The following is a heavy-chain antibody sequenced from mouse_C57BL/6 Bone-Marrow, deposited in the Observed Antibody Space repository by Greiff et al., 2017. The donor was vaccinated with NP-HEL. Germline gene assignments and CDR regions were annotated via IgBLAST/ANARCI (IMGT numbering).Heavy chain of an antibody. Sequence: EVHLVESGGGLVQPKGSLKLSCAASGFTFNTYAMHWVRQAPGKGVEWVARIRSKSSNYATYYADSVKDRFTISRDDSQSMLYLQMNNLKTEDTAMYYCVRDRNYDVGGYYAMDYWGQGTSVTVSS. CDR2: IRSKSSNYAT. CDR1: GFTFNTYA. D-gene: IGHD2-4*01. V-gene: IGHV10-3*01. CDR3: VRDRNYDVGGYYAMDY. J-gene: IGHJ4*01.